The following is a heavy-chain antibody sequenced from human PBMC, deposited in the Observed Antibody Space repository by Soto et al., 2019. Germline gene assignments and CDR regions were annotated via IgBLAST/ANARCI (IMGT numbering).Heavy chain of an antibody. CDR2: INSDGSST. CDR1: GFTFSSYW. Sequence: GESLKISCAASGFTFSSYWMHWVRQAPGKGLVWVSRINSDGSSTSYADSVKGRFTISRDNAKNTLYLQMNSLRAEDTAVYYCARHPDSSSFDYWGQGTLVTVSS. D-gene: IGHD6-13*01. CDR3: ARHPDSSSFDY. V-gene: IGHV3-74*01. J-gene: IGHJ4*02.